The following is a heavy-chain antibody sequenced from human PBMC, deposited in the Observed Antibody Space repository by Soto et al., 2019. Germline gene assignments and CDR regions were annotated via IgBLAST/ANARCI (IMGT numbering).Heavy chain of an antibody. D-gene: IGHD3-9*01. CDR3: ARDQDDILTSYSTRYYYYGMDV. V-gene: IGHV1-18*01. CDR2: ISAYNGNT. CDR1: GYTFTSYG. Sequence: QVQLVQSGAEVKKPGASVKVSCKASGYTFTSYGISWVRQAPGQGLEWMGWISAYNGNTNYAQKLQGRVTMTTDTSTSTAYMELRSLRSDDTAVYYCARDQDDILTSYSTRYYYYGMDVWGQGTTVTVSS. J-gene: IGHJ6*02.